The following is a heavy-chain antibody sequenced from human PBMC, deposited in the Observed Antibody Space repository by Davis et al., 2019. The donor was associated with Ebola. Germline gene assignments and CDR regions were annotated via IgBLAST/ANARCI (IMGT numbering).Heavy chain of an antibody. CDR1: GFTFSTYS. D-gene: IGHD3-10*01. CDR3: AKIQLLWFGELAY. Sequence: GGSLRLSCAASGFTFSTYSMSWVRQAPGKGLEWVSSISSDSDYIYYADSVKGRFTISRDNSKNTLYLQMNSLRAEDTAVYYCAKIQLLWFGELAYWGQGTLVTVSS. V-gene: IGHV3-21*04. J-gene: IGHJ4*02. CDR2: ISSDSDYI.